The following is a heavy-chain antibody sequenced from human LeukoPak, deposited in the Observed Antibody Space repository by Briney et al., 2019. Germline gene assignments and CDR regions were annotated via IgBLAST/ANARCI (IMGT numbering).Heavy chain of an antibody. J-gene: IGHJ4*02. Sequence: PGGSLRLSCAASGFTLSNACMSWVRQAPGKGLEWVSAISGSGGSTYYADSVKGRFTMSRDNSKNTLYLQMNSLRAEDTAVYYCAKTSGWSYYFDYWGQGTLVTVSS. CDR3: AKTSGWSYYFDY. CDR1: GFTLSNAC. CDR2: ISGSGGST. D-gene: IGHD6-19*01. V-gene: IGHV3-23*01.